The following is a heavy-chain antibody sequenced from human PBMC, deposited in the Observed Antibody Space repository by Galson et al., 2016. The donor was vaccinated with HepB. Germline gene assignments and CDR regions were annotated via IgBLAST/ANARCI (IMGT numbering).Heavy chain of an antibody. CDR2: ISSSGSYI. Sequence: SLRLSCAASGFSFNTYAMNWVRQAPGKGLEWVSSISSSGSYIYYKDSVKGRFTISRDNAENSLYLQMNSLKASDSAFYYCARRQLAGAARGGHFDSWGQGTLVTVSS. V-gene: IGHV3-21*04. CDR1: GFSFNTYA. CDR3: ARRQLAGAARGGHFDS. D-gene: IGHD2-15*01. J-gene: IGHJ4*02.